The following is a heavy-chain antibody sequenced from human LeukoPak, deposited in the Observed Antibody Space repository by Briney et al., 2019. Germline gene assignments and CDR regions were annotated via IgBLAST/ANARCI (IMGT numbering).Heavy chain of an antibody. CDR3: ARVTRLLGATIDY. Sequence: ASVKVSCKASGYTFTGYYMHWVRQAPGQGLEWMGRINPNSGGTNYAQKFQGRVTMTRDTSISTAYMELGRLRSDDTAVYYCARVTRLLGATIDYWGQGTLVTVSS. CDR2: INPNSGGT. J-gene: IGHJ4*02. V-gene: IGHV1-2*06. D-gene: IGHD1-26*01. CDR1: GYTFTGYY.